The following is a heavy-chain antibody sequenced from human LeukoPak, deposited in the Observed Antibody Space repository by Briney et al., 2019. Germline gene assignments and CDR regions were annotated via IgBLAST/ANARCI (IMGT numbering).Heavy chain of an antibody. J-gene: IGHJ4*02. CDR3: ARDRIAARPGSLDY. V-gene: IGHV1-18*01. CDR2: ISAYNGNT. D-gene: IGHD6-6*01. Sequence: ASVKVSYKASGYTFTSCGISWVRQAPGQGLEWMGWISAYNGNTNYAQKLQGRVTMTTDTSTSTAYMELRSLRSDDTAVYYCARDRIAARPGSLDYWGQGTLVTVSS. CDR1: GYTFTSCG.